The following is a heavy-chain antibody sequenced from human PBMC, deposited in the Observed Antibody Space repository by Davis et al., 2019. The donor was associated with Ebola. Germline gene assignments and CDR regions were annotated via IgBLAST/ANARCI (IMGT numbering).Heavy chain of an antibody. Sequence: SETLSLTCAVYGGSFSGYYWSWIRQPPGKGLEWIGEIYHSGSTNYNPSLKSRVTISVDTSKNQFSLKLSSVTAADTAVYYCARQGRYSYGYYYYYGMDVWGQGTTVTVSS. D-gene: IGHD5-18*01. V-gene: IGHV4-34*01. CDR2: IYHSGST. J-gene: IGHJ6*02. CDR3: ARQGRYSYGYYYYYGMDV. CDR1: GGSFSGYY.